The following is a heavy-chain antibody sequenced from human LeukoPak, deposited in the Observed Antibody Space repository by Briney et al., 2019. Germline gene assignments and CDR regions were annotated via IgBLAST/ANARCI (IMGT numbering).Heavy chain of an antibody. J-gene: IGHJ5*02. CDR3: ARSSTSYYYDSSGYFSP. Sequence: SETLSLTCTVSGGSISSSGYYWGWIRQPPGKGLEWIGSIYYSGSTYYNPSLKSRVTICVDTSKNQFSLKLSSVTAADTAVYYCARSSTSYYYDSSGYFSPWGQGTLVTVSS. V-gene: IGHV4-39*01. CDR2: IYYSGST. D-gene: IGHD3-22*01. CDR1: GGSISSSGYY.